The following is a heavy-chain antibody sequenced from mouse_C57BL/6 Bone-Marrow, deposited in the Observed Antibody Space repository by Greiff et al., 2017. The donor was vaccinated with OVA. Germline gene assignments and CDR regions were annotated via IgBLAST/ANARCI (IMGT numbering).Heavy chain of an antibody. J-gene: IGHJ3*01. V-gene: IGHV1-22*01. CDR1: GYTFTDYN. Sequence: EVQLQQSGPELVKPGASVKMSCKASGYTFTDYNMHWVKQSHGKSLEWIGYINPNNGGTSYNQKFKGKATLTVNKSSSTAYMELRSLTSEDSAVYYCARGLWDYDVWFAYWGQGTLVTVSA. CDR2: INPNNGGT. CDR3: ARGLWDYDVWFAY. D-gene: IGHD2-4*01.